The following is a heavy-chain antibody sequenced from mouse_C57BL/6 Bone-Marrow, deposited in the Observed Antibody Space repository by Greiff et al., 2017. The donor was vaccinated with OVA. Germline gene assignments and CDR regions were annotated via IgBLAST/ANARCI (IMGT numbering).Heavy chain of an antibody. D-gene: IGHD1-1*01. V-gene: IGHV7-1*01. J-gene: IGHJ4*01. CDR3: ASSRYYAMDY. CDR2: SRNKANDYTT. CDR1: GFTFSDFY. Sequence: EVKVVESGGGLVQSGRSLRLSCATSGFTFSDFYMEWVRQAPGKGLEWIAASRNKANDYTTEYSASVKGRFIVSSDTSQSILYLQMNALRAEDTAIYYCASSRYYAMDYWGQGTSVTVSS.